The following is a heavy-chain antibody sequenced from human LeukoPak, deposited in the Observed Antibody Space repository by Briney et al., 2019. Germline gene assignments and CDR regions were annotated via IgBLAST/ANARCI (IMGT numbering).Heavy chain of an antibody. CDR3: ARVGGSGRFDY. Sequence: PGGSLRLSCAASGFTLSDYGMSWVRQAPGKGLEWVSSISSSSSYIYYADSVKGRFTISRDNAKNSLYLQMNSLRAEDTAVYYCARVGGSGRFDYWGQGTLVTVSS. CDR2: ISSSSSYI. J-gene: IGHJ4*02. V-gene: IGHV3-21*01. D-gene: IGHD3-10*01. CDR1: GFTLSDYG.